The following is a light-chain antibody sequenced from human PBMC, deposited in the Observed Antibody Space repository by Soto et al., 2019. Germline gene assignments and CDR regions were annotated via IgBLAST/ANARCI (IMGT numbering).Light chain of an antibody. Sequence: EIVLTQSPATLSLSPGERATLSCRASQSVGSYLAWFQQRPGQAPRLVIHDASKRATGIPARFSGSGSGRDFSLTISGLEPEDFAVYYCQQRDNWPFTFGPGTTVDIK. V-gene: IGKV3-11*02. CDR2: DAS. CDR3: QQRDNWPFT. CDR1: QSVGSY. J-gene: IGKJ3*01.